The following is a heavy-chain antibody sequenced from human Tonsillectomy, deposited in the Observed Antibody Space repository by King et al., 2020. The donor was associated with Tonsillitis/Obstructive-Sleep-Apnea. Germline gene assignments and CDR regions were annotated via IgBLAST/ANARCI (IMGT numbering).Heavy chain of an antibody. CDR2: IFYSGST. Sequence: QLQESGPGLVKPSETLSLTCSVSGGSITNYYWSWIRQPPGEGLEWIANIFYSGSTNYNPSLRSRLTISINTSKNQFSLKLGPMTAADTAVYYCARGPQWPEPISYYMDGGGKGTTVTVSS. D-gene: IGHD1-14*01. V-gene: IGHV4-59*01. CDR3: ARGPQWPEPISYYMDG. J-gene: IGHJ6*03. CDR1: GGSITNYY.